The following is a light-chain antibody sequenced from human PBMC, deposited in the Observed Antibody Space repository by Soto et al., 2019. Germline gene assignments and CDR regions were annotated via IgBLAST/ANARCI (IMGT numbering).Light chain of an antibody. Sequence: EIVLTQSPGTLSLSPGERATLSCRASQRVSSSYLAWYQQNPGQAPRLLIYGASSRATGIPDRFSGSGSVTDFTLTISRLEPEDFAVYYCQQYGRSWTFGQGTKVEIK. CDR2: GAS. J-gene: IGKJ1*01. V-gene: IGKV3-20*01. CDR3: QQYGRSWT. CDR1: QRVSSSY.